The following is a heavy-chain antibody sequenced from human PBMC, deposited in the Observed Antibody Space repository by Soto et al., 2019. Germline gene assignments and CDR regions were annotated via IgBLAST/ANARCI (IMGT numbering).Heavy chain of an antibody. J-gene: IGHJ5*02. Sequence: QVQLQESGPGLVKASQTLSLTCTVSGGSIRNGNYYWSWIRQLPGKGLEWIGNIYYIGTTSYNPSLKSRVIISIDTSKNQCSLELTSVLAADTAVYYCAKNETTRPWFDPWGQGTLVTDSS. V-gene: IGHV4-31*03. CDR1: GGSIRNGNYY. CDR3: AKNETTRPWFDP. CDR2: IYYIGTT. D-gene: IGHD1-1*01.